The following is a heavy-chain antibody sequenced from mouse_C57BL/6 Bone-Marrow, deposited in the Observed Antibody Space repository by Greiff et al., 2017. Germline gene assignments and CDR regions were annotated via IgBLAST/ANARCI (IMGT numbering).Heavy chain of an antibody. D-gene: IGHD2-4*01. CDR2: ISDGGSYT. J-gene: IGHJ4*01. Sequence: EVKLMESGGGLVKPGGSLKLSCAASGFTFSSYAMSWVRQTPEKRLEWVATISDGGSYTYYPDNVKGRFTISRDNAKNNLYLQMSHLKSEDTAMYYCARELRAMDYCGRGTSVTVTS. CDR1: GFTFSSYA. V-gene: IGHV5-4*01. CDR3: ARELRAMDY.